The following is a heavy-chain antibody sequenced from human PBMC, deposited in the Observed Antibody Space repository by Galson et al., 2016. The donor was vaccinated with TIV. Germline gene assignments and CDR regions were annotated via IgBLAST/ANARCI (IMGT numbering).Heavy chain of an antibody. CDR1: GFTFPDYA. D-gene: IGHD1-1*01. CDR3: VRDSAWNDSDY. CDR2: IGVKAYGGTT. J-gene: IGHJ4*02. V-gene: IGHV3-49*04. Sequence: SLRLSCATSGFTFPDYAMSWVRQAPGKGLEWVGFIGVKAYGGTTGYAAAMKGRFVISRDDSKSIAYLQMNSLQTEDTAVNYCVRDSAWNDSDYWCQGTQGAVSS.